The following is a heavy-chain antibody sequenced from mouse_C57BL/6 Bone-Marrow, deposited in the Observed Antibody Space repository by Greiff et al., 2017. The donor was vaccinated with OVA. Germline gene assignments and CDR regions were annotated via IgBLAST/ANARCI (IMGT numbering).Heavy chain of an antibody. Sequence: QVQLQQSGAELARPGASVKLSCKASGYTFTSYGISWVKQRTGQGLEWIGEIYPRSGNTYYNEKFKGKATLTVDTSSSTAYMQLSSLTSEDSAVYYCARLDDGSVFAYWGQGTLVTVSA. J-gene: IGHJ3*01. D-gene: IGHD2-3*01. V-gene: IGHV1-81*01. CDR2: IYPRSGNT. CDR3: ARLDDGSVFAY. CDR1: GYTFTSYG.